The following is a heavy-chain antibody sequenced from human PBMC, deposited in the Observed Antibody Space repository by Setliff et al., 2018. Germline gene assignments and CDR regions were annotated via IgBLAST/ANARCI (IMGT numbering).Heavy chain of an antibody. CDR1: TFTLGTYS. J-gene: IGHJ3*01. D-gene: IGHD6-25*01. CDR3: ARSPANGGHDAFDV. Sequence: PGGSLRLSCAASTFTLGTYSMHWVRQAPGKGLAWVSSISPYSDYIYYADSVKGRFTISRANAKNSLYLQMNSLGAEDTAVYFCARSPANGGHDAFDVWGQGTMVTVSS. V-gene: IGHV3-21*06. CDR2: ISPYSDYI.